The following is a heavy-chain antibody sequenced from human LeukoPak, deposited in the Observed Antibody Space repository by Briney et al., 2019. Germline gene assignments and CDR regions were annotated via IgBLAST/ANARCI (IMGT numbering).Heavy chain of an antibody. V-gene: IGHV4-30-4*07. CDR2: IYYSGST. CDR3: ARDKGTSYLSSFDY. Sequence: KTSETLSLTCAVSGGSISSGGYSWSWIRQPPGKRLEWIGYIYYSGSTYYNPSLKSRVTISVDTSKNQFSLKLSSVTAADTAVYYCARDKGTSYLSSFDYWGQGTLVTVSS. D-gene: IGHD6-6*01. CDR1: GGSISSGGYS. J-gene: IGHJ4*02.